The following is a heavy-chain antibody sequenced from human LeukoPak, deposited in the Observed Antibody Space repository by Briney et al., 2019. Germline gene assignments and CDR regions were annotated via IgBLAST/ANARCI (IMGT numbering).Heavy chain of an antibody. CDR3: ARDLDSYGSY. D-gene: IGHD5-18*01. CDR1: GFTFSDYY. Sequence: PGGSLRLSCAASGFTFSDYYMSWVRQAPGKGLEWVSVIYSDGSTYYADSVKGRFTISRDNSKNTVYLQMNSLRAEDTAVYYCARDLDSYGSYWGQGTPVTVSS. J-gene: IGHJ4*02. CDR2: IYSDGST. V-gene: IGHV3-66*01.